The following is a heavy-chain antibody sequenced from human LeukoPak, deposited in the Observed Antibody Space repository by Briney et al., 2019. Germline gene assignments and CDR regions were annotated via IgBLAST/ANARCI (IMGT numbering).Heavy chain of an antibody. CDR3: AREYYDFWSGPNWFDP. CDR2: IYYSGST. CDR1: GGSISSYY. V-gene: IGHV4-59*08. D-gene: IGHD3-3*01. J-gene: IGHJ5*02. Sequence: SETLSLTCTVSGGSISSYYWSWIRQPPGKGLEWIGYIYYSGSTNYNPSLKSRVTISVDTSKNQFSLKLSSVTAADTAVYYCAREYYDFWSGPNWFDPWGQGTLVTVSS.